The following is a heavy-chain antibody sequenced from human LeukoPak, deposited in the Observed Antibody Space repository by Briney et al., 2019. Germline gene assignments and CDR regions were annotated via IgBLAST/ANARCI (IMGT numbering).Heavy chain of an antibody. CDR1: GGSINGGNYY. V-gene: IGHV4-61*02. CDR3: ARVSYQEGVDY. J-gene: IGHJ4*02. Sequence: PSETLSLTCTVSGGSINGGNYYWTWLRQPAGKGLEWIGRISPSGSTNHNPPLTSRVPISVDTSKNQFSLKLNFVTAADTAVYYCARVSYQEGVDYWGQGTLVTVSS. CDR2: ISPSGST. D-gene: IGHD2-2*01.